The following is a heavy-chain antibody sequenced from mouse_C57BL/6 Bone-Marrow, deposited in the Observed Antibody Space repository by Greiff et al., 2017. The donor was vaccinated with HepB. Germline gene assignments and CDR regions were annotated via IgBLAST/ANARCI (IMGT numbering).Heavy chain of an antibody. CDR1: GYTFTSYG. CDR2: IYPRSGNT. J-gene: IGHJ2*01. D-gene: IGHD4-1*01. CDR3: ASWEEDY. Sequence: QVQLQQSGAELARPGASVKLSCKASGYTFTSYGISWVKQRTGQGLEWIGEIYPRSGNTYYNEKFKGKATLTADKSSSTAYMELRSLTSEDSAVYFCASWEEDYWGQGTTLTVSS. V-gene: IGHV1-81*01.